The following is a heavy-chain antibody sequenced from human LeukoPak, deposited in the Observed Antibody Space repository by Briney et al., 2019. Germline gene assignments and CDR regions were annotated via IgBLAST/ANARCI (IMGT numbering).Heavy chain of an antibody. V-gene: IGHV4-34*01. CDR2: INHSGSN. D-gene: IGHD2-15*01. CDR3: AREKYCSGGSCLDY. J-gene: IGHJ4*02. CDR1: GGSFSGYY. Sequence: PSETLSLTCAVYGGSFSGYYWSWIRQPPGKGLEWIGEINHSGSNNYNPSLKSRVTISVDTSKNQFSLKLSSVTAADTAVYYCAREKYCSGGSCLDYWGQGTLVTVSS.